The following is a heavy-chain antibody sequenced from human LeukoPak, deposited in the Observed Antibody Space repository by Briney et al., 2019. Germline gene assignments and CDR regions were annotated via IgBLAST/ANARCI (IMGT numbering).Heavy chain of an antibody. D-gene: IGHD3-3*01. J-gene: IGHJ5*02. CDR2: ISGSGGST. CDR1: GFTFSSYA. Sequence: GGSLRLSCAASGFTFSSYAMSWVRQAPGKGLEWVSAISGSGGSTYYADSVKGRFTISRDNSKNTLYLQMNSLRAEDTAVYYCAKLLYYDFWSGYSPNWFDPWGQGTLVTVSS. V-gene: IGHV3-23*01. CDR3: AKLLYYDFWSGYSPNWFDP.